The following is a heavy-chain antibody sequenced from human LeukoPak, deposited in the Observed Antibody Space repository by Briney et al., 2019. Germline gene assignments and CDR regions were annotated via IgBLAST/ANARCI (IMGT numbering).Heavy chain of an antibody. J-gene: IGHJ6*03. Sequence: WVRQPPGKGLEWIGSIHYSGSTYYNPSLQSRVTISIDTSKNQFSLKLRFVTAADTAVYYCARVRCSGGSCPYYYYYYYVDVWGKGTTVTVSS. D-gene: IGHD2-15*01. CDR2: IHYSGST. CDR3: ARVRCSGGSCPYYYYYYYVDV. V-gene: IGHV4-39*07.